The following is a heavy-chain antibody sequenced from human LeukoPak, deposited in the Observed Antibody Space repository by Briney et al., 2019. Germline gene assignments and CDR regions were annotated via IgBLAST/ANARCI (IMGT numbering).Heavy chain of an antibody. CDR2: INPSGSST. CDR3: ARVMPLVGAIDY. CDR1: GYSFTSHY. D-gene: IGHD1-26*01. Sequence: ASVKVSCKASGYSFTSHYMHWVRQAPGQGLEWLGLINPSGSSTLYAQKFQGRVTMTRDMSTSTVYMELSSLRSEDTAVYYCARVMPLVGAIDYWGQGTLVTVSS. V-gene: IGHV1-46*01. J-gene: IGHJ4*02.